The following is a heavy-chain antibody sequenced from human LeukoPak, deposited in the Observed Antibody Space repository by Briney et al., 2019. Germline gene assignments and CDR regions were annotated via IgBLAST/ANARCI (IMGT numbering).Heavy chain of an antibody. CDR2: IYYSGST. Sequence: SETLSPTCTVSGASISSHYWSWIRQPPGKGLEWIGYIYYSGSTNYNPSLKSRVTISVDTSKNQFSLKLRSVTAADTAVYYCARDGGGLRPLDYWGQGTLVTVSS. CDR3: ARDGGGLRPLDY. V-gene: IGHV4-59*11. CDR1: GASISSHY. D-gene: IGHD5-12*01. J-gene: IGHJ4*02.